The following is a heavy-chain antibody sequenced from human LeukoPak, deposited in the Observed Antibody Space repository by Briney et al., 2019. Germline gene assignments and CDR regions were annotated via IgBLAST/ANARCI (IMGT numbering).Heavy chain of an antibody. CDR3: ATDVGAD. CDR2: IKEDGSEK. V-gene: IGHV3-7*01. J-gene: IGHJ4*02. Sequence: GGSLKLSCAASGFTFSRSWMTWVRQTPGKGLQWVANIKEDGSEKYYVDSVKGRFTISRDNAKNSLYLQMSSLRAEDTAVYYCATDVGADWGQGTLVTVSS. CDR1: GFTFSRSW.